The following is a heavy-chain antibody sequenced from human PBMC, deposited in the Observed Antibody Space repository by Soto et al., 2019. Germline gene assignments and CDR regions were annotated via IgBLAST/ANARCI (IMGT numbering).Heavy chain of an antibody. CDR2: IYYSGST. CDR3: ALTGYYDVDY. J-gene: IGHJ4*02. CDR1: GGSIISGDYY. Sequence: SETLSLTCTTSGGSIISGDYYWSWIRQPPGKGLEWIGCIYYSGSTYYNTSLKSRVTISVDASKNQFSLKLSSVTAADTAVYYCALTGYYDVDYWGQGTLVTVSS. D-gene: IGHD3-9*01. V-gene: IGHV4-30-4*01.